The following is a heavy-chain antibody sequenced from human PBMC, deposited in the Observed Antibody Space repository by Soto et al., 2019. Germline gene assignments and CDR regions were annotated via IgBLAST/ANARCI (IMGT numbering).Heavy chain of an antibody. CDR3: ARDLPTMDV. CDR1: GYTFTSYG. Sequence: QVQLVQSGAEVKKPGASVKVSCKASGYTFTSYGISWVRQAPGQGLEWMGWIRAYNGNTNYAQKLQGRVTMTRYTPTSTAYMELRSRRSDDTAVYYCARDLPTMDVWGQGTTVTVSS. J-gene: IGHJ6*02. V-gene: IGHV1-18*01. CDR2: IRAYNGNT.